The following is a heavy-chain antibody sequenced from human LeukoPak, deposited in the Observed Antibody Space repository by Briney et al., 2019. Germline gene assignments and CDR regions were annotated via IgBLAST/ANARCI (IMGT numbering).Heavy chain of an antibody. J-gene: IGHJ4*02. D-gene: IGHD6-6*01. V-gene: IGHV3-21*01. Sequence: GGSLRLSCAASGFTFSSYSMNWVRQAPGKGLEWVSSISSSSSYIYYADSVKGRFTISRDNAKNSLYLQMNSLRAEDTAVYYCARDTAARRPFDYWGQGTLATVSS. CDR3: ARDTAARRPFDY. CDR2: ISSSSSYI. CDR1: GFTFSSYS.